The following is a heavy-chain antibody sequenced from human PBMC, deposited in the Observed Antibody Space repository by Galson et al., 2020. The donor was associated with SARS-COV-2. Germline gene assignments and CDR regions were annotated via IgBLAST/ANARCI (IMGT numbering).Heavy chain of an antibody. J-gene: IGHJ4*02. CDR2: IRGSGVST. Sequence: GESLKISCAASGFTFENYAMNWVRQAPGKGLEWVSGIRGSGVSTYYAASVKGRFPISRDNSNNTLYLQIHSLRAEDTAVYYCAKELRVLLPRGLDYWGQGTLVTVSS. CDR3: AKELRVLLPRGLDY. V-gene: IGHV3-23*01. CDR1: GFTFENYA. D-gene: IGHD3-22*01.